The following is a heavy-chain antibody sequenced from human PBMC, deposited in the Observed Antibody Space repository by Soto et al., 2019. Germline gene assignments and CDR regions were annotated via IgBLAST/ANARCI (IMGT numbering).Heavy chain of an antibody. CDR3: VKGEYYYDSSGYYAFDY. Sequence: SGGPLRLSYSASAFNFSSLAMHWIRQAPEKGLEYVSSISTNGGSTHYADSVKGRFTISRDNSKNTQYLQMSSLRADDTAVYYCVKGEYYYDSSGYYAFDYWGQGTLVTVSS. CDR2: ISTNGGST. CDR1: AFNFSSLA. V-gene: IGHV3-64D*06. J-gene: IGHJ4*02. D-gene: IGHD3-22*01.